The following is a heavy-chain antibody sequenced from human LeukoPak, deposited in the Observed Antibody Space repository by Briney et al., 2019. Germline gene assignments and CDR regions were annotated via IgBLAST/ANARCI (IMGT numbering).Heavy chain of an antibody. Sequence: SETLSLTCTVSGDSISSSSSYWGWIRQPPGKGLEWIGSIYYSGSTYYNTSLKSRVTISVDTSKNQFSLKLNSVTAADTALYYCARSGRSFRPYYFDYWGQGTLVTVSS. CDR1: GDSISSSSSY. D-gene: IGHD3-10*01. J-gene: IGHJ4*02. CDR3: ARSGRSFRPYYFDY. CDR2: IYYSGST. V-gene: IGHV4-39*07.